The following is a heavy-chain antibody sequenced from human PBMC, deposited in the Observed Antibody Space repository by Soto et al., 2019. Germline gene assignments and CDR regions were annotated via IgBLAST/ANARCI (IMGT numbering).Heavy chain of an antibody. V-gene: IGHV3-23*01. J-gene: IGHJ4*02. CDR2: ISGSGGST. CDR1: GFTFSSYA. Sequence: SLRLSCAASGFTFSSYAMSWVRQAPGKGLEWVSAISGSGGSTYYADSVKGRFTISRDNSKNTLYLQMNSLRAEDTAVYYCAGELELRGYFDYWGQGTLVTVSS. CDR3: AGELELRGYFDY. D-gene: IGHD1-7*01.